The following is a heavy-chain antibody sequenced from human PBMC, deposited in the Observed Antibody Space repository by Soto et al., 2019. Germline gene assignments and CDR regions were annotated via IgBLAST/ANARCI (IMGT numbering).Heavy chain of an antibody. J-gene: IGHJ6*02. CDR3: ARRAVIYGMDV. CDR1: GYSFTIYC. CDR2: IYPGDSDT. V-gene: IGHV5-51*01. Sequence: GESLKISCNGSGYSFTIYCIGLVLQMPGKGLEWMGIIYPGDSDTRYSPSFQGQVTISADKSISTAYLQWSSLKASDTAMYYCARRAVIYGMDVWGQGTTVTVSS.